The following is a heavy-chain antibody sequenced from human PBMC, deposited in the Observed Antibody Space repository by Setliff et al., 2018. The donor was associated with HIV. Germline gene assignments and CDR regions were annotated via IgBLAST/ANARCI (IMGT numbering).Heavy chain of an antibody. J-gene: IGHJ4*03. CDR2: IWYDGGTK. Sequence: LRLSCAATGFTFSSYVLHWVRQAPGKGLEWLAVIWYDGGTKYYADSLQGRFTISRDDSKNSVYLQMNTLGAEDTAVYYCARGQFRLRPDSLDLWGQGTLVTVSS. CDR3: ARGQFRLRPDSLDL. D-gene: IGHD2-21*01. V-gene: IGHV3-33*08. CDR1: GFTFSSYV.